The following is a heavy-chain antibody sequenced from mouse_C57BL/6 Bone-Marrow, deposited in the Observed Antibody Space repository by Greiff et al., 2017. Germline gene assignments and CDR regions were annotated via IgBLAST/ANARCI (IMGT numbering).Heavy chain of an antibody. CDR3: ARHLLSRNFDV. D-gene: IGHD2-1*01. V-gene: IGHV5-6*01. CDR1: GFTFSSYG. CDR2: ISSGGSYT. Sequence: EVQLVESGGDLVKPGGSLKLSCAASGFTFSSYGMSWVRQTPDKRLEWVATISSGGSYTYYPDSVKGRFTISRDNAKNTLYLQMSSLKSEDTAMYYCARHLLSRNFDVWGTGTTVTVSS. J-gene: IGHJ1*03.